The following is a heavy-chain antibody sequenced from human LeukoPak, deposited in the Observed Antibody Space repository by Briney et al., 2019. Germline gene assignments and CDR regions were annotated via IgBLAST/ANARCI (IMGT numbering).Heavy chain of an antibody. CDR3: ARWCYYDSSGYYFGLKTKYYFDY. CDR1: GGSFSGYY. J-gene: IGHJ4*02. Sequence: SETLSLTCAVYGGSFSGYYSSWIRQPPGKGLEWIGEINHSGSTNYNPSLKSRVTISVDTSKNQFSLKLSSVTAADTAVYYCARWCYYDSSGYYFGLKTKYYFDYWGQGTLVTVSS. D-gene: IGHD3-22*01. CDR2: INHSGST. V-gene: IGHV4-34*01.